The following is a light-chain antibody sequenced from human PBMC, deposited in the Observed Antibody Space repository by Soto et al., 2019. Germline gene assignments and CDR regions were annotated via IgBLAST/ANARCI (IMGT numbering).Light chain of an antibody. Sequence: MTQSPGTLSVYPGETATVSCTASQSISSWLAWYQQKPGKAPKLLIYDASTLESGVPSRFSGGGSGTEFTLTISRLQPDDFATYYCQQYSMYSTFGQGTKVDIK. CDR1: QSISSW. V-gene: IGKV1-5*01. CDR3: QQYSMYST. CDR2: DAS. J-gene: IGKJ1*01.